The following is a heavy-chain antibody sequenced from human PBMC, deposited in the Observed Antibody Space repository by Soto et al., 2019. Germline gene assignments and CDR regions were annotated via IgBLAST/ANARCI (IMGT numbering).Heavy chain of an antibody. CDR1: GGSFSGYY. CDR3: ASISRRMVD. J-gene: IGHJ6*04. CDR2: INHSGST. Sequence: QVQLQQWGAGLLKPSETLSLTCAVYGGSFSGYYWSWIRQPPGKGLEWIGEINHSGSTNYNPSLKSRVTISVDTSKTQFSLNLSSVAAADTAVYYCASISRRMVDWGKGTTVTVSS. V-gene: IGHV4-34*01.